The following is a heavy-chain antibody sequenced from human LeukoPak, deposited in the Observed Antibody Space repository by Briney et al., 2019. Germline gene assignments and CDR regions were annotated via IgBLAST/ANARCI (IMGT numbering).Heavy chain of an antibody. J-gene: IGHJ5*02. Sequence: SGPTLVNPTQTLTLTCTFSGFSLSTSGVGVGWIRQPPGKALEWLALIYWDDDKRYSPSLKSRLTITKDTSKNQVVLTMTNMDPVDTATYYCAHRPLGILTGYYMKSEDDWFDPWGQGTLVTVSS. V-gene: IGHV2-5*02. CDR2: IYWDDDK. CDR1: GFSLSTSGVG. D-gene: IGHD3-9*01. CDR3: AHRPLGILTGYYMKSEDDWFDP.